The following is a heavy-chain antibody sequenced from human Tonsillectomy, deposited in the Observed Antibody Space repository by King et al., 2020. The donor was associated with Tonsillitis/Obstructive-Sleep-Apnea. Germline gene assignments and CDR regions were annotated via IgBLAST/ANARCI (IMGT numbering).Heavy chain of an antibody. D-gene: IGHD5-12*01. V-gene: IGHV3-30*04. CDR1: GFTFQNYT. CDR3: ASDGDRCYDKISPTFFDY. Sequence: VQLVESGGGVVQPGRSLRLSCAASGFTFQNYTMHWVRQAPGKGLNWVSVISYDGSDKYYVDSVKGRFTISRDNSKNTVYLRLNSLRAEDTAVYFCASDGDRCYDKISPTFFDYWGQGTLVRVSS. CDR2: ISYDGSDK. J-gene: IGHJ4*02.